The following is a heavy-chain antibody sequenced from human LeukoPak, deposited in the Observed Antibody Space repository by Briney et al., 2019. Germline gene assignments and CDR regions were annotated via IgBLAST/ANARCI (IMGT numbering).Heavy chain of an antibody. J-gene: IGHJ4*02. CDR3: ARGPRWSGGN. CDR2: IYHNGNT. Sequence: SETLSLTCTVSAGSISTSGFYWSWYRQPPGKGLEWIGYIYHNGNTQYNPSLKSRLIISVDTSKNQFSLKLNSVTAADTAVYYCARGPRWSGGNWGQGTLVTVSS. CDR1: AGSISTSGFY. D-gene: IGHD6-13*01. V-gene: IGHV4-31*03.